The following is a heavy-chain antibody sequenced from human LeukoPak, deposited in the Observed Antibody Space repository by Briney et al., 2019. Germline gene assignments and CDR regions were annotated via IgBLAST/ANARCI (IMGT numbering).Heavy chain of an antibody. Sequence: GGSLRHSCAASGFTFSNYNMNWVRQAPGKGLEWVSSIGSSSTYMYYADSVKGRFTISRDNAKNSLYLQMNSLRAEDTAMYYCARQIDIDGYNYESRLGGFDIWGQGTMVTVS. V-gene: IGHV3-21*01. CDR1: GFTFSNYN. CDR3: ARQIDIDGYNYESRLGGFDI. CDR2: IGSSSTYM. J-gene: IGHJ3*02. D-gene: IGHD5-24*01.